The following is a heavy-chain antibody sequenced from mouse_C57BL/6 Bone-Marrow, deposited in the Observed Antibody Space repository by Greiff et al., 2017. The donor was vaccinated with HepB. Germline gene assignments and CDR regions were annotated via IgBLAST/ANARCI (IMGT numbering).Heavy chain of an antibody. D-gene: IGHD1-1*01. CDR1: GYTFTSYW. V-gene: IGHV1-74*01. Sequence: VKLQQPGAELVKPGASVKVSCKASGYTFTSYWMHWVKQRPGQGLEWIGRIHPSDSDTNYNQKFKGKATLTVDKSSSTAYMQLSSLTSEDSAVYYCAIGADYYGSSSGWYFDVWGTGTTVTVSS. J-gene: IGHJ1*03. CDR3: AIGADYYGSSSGWYFDV. CDR2: IHPSDSDT.